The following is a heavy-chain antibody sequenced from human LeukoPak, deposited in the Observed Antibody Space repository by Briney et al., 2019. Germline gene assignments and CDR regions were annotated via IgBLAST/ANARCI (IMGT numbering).Heavy chain of an antibody. Sequence: GGSLRLSCAASGFTFSSYAMHWVRQAPGKGLEYVSAISSNGGSTYYANSVKGRFTISRDNSKNTLYLQMGSLRAEDMAVYYCARGTVGATSGYWGQGTLVTVSS. V-gene: IGHV3-64*01. D-gene: IGHD1-26*01. CDR3: ARGTVGATSGY. CDR1: GFTFSSYA. J-gene: IGHJ4*02. CDR2: ISSNGGST.